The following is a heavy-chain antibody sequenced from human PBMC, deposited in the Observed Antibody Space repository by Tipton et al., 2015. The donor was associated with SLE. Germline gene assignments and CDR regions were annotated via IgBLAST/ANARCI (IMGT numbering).Heavy chain of an antibody. CDR3: ARDHVTSQPSRFGFDS. J-gene: IGHJ4*02. D-gene: IGHD3-16*01. CDR1: GGSFSGYY. Sequence: TLSLTCAVYGGSFSGYYWNWIRQPPGKGLEWIGEINHSGSTNYNPSLKSRVTISVDTSKNQFSLKLSSVTAADTAVYYCARDHVTSQPSRFGFDSWGQGTLVTVSS. CDR2: INHSGST. V-gene: IGHV4-34*01.